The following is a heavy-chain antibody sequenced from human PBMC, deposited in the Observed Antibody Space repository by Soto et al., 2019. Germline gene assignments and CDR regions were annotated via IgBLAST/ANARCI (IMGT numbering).Heavy chain of an antibody. CDR2: IVVGSGNT. D-gene: IGHD3-9*01. Sequence: SVKVSCKASGFTFTSSAMQWVRQARGQRLEWIGWIVVGSGNTNYAQKFQERVTITRDMSTSTAYMELSSLRSEDTAVYYCAADSGYDILTGYPDAFDIWGQGTRVTVSS. CDR3: AADSGYDILTGYPDAFDI. J-gene: IGHJ3*02. V-gene: IGHV1-58*02. CDR1: GFTFTSSA.